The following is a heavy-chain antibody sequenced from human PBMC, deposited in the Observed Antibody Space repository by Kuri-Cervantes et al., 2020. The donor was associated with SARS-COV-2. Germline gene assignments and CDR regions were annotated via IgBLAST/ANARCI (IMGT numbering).Heavy chain of an antibody. CDR2: ISSSGSTI. Sequence: GESLKISCAASGFNFSDYYITWIRQAPGKGLEWVSYISSSGSTIYYADSVKSRFTISRDDSKNMAYLQMDSLKTEDTAVYYCTTLIDYWGQGALVTVSS. V-gene: IGHV3-11*01. CDR1: GFNFSDYY. J-gene: IGHJ4*02. CDR3: TTLIDY.